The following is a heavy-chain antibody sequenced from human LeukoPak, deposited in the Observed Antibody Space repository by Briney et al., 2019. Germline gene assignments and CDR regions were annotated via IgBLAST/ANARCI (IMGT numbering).Heavy chain of an antibody. J-gene: IGHJ4*02. V-gene: IGHV3-23*01. CDR1: GFTFNTYG. D-gene: IGHD3-10*01. CDR2: ISASGSNT. Sequence: GGSLRLSCTVSGFTFNTYGMSWVRQAPGKGLEWVSGISASGSNTHYADSVKGRFTISRDNAKNSLYLQMNSLRAEDTAVYYCARRPFGADYWGQGTLVTVSS. CDR3: ARRPFGADY.